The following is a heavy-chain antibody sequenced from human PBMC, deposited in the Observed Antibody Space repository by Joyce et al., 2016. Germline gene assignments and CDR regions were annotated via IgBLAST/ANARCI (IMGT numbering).Heavy chain of an antibody. J-gene: IGHJ4*02. CDR3: ARLRRWSGPSDC. D-gene: IGHD4-23*01. CDR2: INRDGSST. Sequence: EVQLVESGGGLVQPGGSLRLSCAASGFTFSSYWMYWVRKAPGKGLVWVSRINRDGSSTTYADSVKGRCTISRDNAKNTLYLQMNSLIAEDTAVYYCARLRRWSGPSDCWGQGTLVTVSS. CDR1: GFTFSSYW. V-gene: IGHV3-74*03.